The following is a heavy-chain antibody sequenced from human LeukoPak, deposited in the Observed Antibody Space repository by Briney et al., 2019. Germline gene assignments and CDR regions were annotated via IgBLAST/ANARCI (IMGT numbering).Heavy chain of an antibody. J-gene: IGHJ3*02. D-gene: IGHD3-22*01. CDR1: GYTFTSYD. CDR3: ARGPAVTMIVVVKDDAFDI. CDR2: MNPNSGNT. V-gene: IGHV1-8*01. Sequence: ASVKVSCKASGYTFTSYDINWVRQATGQGLEWMGWMNPNSGNTGYAQKFQGRVTMTRNTSIRTAYMELSSLRSEDTAVYYCARGPAVTMIVVVKDDAFDIWGQGTMVTVSS.